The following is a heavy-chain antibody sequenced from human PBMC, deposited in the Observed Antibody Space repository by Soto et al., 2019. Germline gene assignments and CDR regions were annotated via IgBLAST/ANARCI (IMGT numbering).Heavy chain of an antibody. CDR1: GGSISSYY. Sequence: SETLSLTCTVSGGSISSYYCSWIRQPPGKGLEWIGYIYHSGSTYYNPSLKSRVTISVDRSKNQFSLKLSSVTAVDTAVYYCARGVLLWFGESPNYFDYWGQGTLVTVSS. J-gene: IGHJ4*02. V-gene: IGHV4-59*12. CDR2: IYHSGST. CDR3: ARGVLLWFGESPNYFDY. D-gene: IGHD3-10*01.